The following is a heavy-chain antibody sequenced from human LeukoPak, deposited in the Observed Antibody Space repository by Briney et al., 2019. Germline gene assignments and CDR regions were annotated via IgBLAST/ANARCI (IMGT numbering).Heavy chain of an antibody. D-gene: IGHD2-15*01. CDR2: ISNNGGYR. Sequence: GVSLRLSCAAYGFTFGSSAMSWVRQAPGKGLEWVSAISNNGGYRYYADSVQGRFTISRDNSKSTLCLQMNSLRAEDTAVYYCAKQLGYCSDGSCYFPYWGQGTLVTVSS. CDR1: GFTFGSSA. V-gene: IGHV3-23*01. CDR3: AKQLGYCSDGSCYFPY. J-gene: IGHJ4*02.